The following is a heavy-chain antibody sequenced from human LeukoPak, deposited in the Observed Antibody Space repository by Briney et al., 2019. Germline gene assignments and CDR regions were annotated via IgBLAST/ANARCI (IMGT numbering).Heavy chain of an antibody. CDR2: INHSGST. CDR1: GASFSGYY. J-gene: IGHJ6*03. D-gene: IGHD3-22*01. V-gene: IGHV4-34*01. CDR3: ARDRFDDSNGYYYHYYYYMDV. Sequence: PSETLSLTCAVYGASFSGYYWSWIRQPPGKGLEWIGEINHSGSTNYNPSLKSRVTISVDTSKNQFSLKLSSLTAADTAVYYCARDRFDDSNGYYYHYYYYMDVWGKGTTVTVSS.